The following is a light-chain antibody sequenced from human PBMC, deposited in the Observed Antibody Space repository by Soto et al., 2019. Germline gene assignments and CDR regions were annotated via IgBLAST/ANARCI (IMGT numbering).Light chain of an antibody. CDR2: EVV. CDR1: SSDVGGHKY. CDR3: NSYTSSDTYV. Sequence: QSVLTQPASVSGSPGQSITISCTGTSSDVGGHKYVSWYQQNPGKAPKLMIYEVVNRPSGVSNRFSGSKSGNTASLTISGLQAEDEADYYCNSYTSSDTYVFGTGTKLTVL. J-gene: IGLJ1*01. V-gene: IGLV2-14*01.